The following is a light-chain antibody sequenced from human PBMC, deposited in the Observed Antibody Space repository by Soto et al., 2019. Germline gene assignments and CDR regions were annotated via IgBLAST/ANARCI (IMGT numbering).Light chain of an antibody. CDR2: ENN. V-gene: IGLV1-40*01. J-gene: IGLJ2*01. CDR3: QSFDSGLSVV. CDR1: STNIGAGYD. Sequence: QSVLTQPPSVSGAPGQRATISCTGSSTNIGAGYDVHWYQQPPGKGPKLLIFENNKRPSGVPDRFSGSKSGTSASLAITGLLPEDEADYYCQSFDSGLSVVFGGGTKVTVL.